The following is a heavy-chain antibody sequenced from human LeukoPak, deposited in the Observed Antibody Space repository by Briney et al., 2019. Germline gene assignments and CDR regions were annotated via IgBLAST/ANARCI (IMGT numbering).Heavy chain of an antibody. V-gene: IGHV3-23*01. CDR1: GFTFRSYG. J-gene: IGHJ2*01. Sequence: PGRSLRLSCAASGFTFRSYGMHWVRQAPGKGLEWVSIISGSGGSTYYAESVKGRFTISRDNSKNTLYLQMNSLRAEDTAVYFCANNGDSRGYDSFYWYFDLWGRGTLVTVSS. CDR3: ANNGDSRGYDSFYWYFDL. CDR2: ISGSGGST. D-gene: IGHD5-18*01.